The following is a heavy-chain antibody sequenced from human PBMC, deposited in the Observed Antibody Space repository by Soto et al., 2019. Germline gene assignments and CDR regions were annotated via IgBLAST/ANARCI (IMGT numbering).Heavy chain of an antibody. Sequence: QVQRVDSGGGLVKPGGSLRLSCTASGFTLTNYFVSWIRQAPGKGLEWIAYINNRGSAIYYTDSVKGRFTISRDNAKNSLFLQMDSLRAEDTAVYYCSTQLWSHDAFDVWGRGTMVNIST. CDR2: INNRGSAI. D-gene: IGHD1-1*01. J-gene: IGHJ3*01. CDR1: GFTLTNYF. CDR3: STQLWSHDAFDV. V-gene: IGHV3-11*01.